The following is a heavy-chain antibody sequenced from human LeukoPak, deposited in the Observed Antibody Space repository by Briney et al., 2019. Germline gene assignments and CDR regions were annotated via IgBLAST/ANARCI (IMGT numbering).Heavy chain of an antibody. CDR1: DGHIITSGHY. CDR2: VYYTGVT. CDR3: ARERSSSGGHNWFDP. V-gene: IGHV4-39*07. J-gene: IGHJ5*02. D-gene: IGHD4-23*01. Sequence: SETLSLTCTVSDGHIITSGHYWGWIRQPPGKGLEWIGSVYYTGVTSTNPFFRSRMSISVDTSKNQFSLNLTSVTAADAAVYYCARERSSSGGHNWFDPWGQGTLVTVSS.